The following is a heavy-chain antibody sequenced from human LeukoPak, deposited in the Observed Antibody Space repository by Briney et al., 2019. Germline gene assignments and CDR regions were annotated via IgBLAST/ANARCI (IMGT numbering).Heavy chain of an antibody. CDR1: GYTFTGYY. D-gene: IGHD2-21*02. Sequence: ASVKVSCKASGYTFTGYYMHWVRQAPGQGLEWMGRINPNSGGTNYAQKFQGRVTMTRDTSISTAYMELSRLRSDDTAVYYCARGSHYCGGDCYPNWFDPWGQGTLVTVSS. CDR3: ARGSHYCGGDCYPNWFDP. J-gene: IGHJ5*02. V-gene: IGHV1-2*06. CDR2: INPNSGGT.